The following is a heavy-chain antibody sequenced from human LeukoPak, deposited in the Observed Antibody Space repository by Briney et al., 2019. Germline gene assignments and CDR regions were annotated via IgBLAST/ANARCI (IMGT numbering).Heavy chain of an antibody. CDR1: GFTVSSNY. D-gene: IGHD2/OR15-2a*01. J-gene: IGHJ6*03. CDR2: ISSSGSTI. CDR3: ARDTNRPYYYMDV. Sequence: GGSLRLSFAASGFTVSSNYMSWVRQAPGKGLEWVSYISSSGSTIYYADSVKGRFTISRDNAKNSLYLQMNSLRAEDTAVYYCARDTNRPYYYMDVWGKGTTVTVSS. V-gene: IGHV3-11*04.